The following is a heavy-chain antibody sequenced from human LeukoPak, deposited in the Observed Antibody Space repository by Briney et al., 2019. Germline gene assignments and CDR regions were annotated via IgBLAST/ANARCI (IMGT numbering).Heavy chain of an antibody. CDR2: ISHDGSNK. J-gene: IGHJ4*02. Sequence: GGSLRLSCAASGFTFSAYGMHWVRQAPGKGLEWVAIISHDGSNKSYGDSVKGRFTISRDNSKNTLYLQMNSLRAEDTAVYYCARLTVVVPAIRDYWGQGTLVTVSS. D-gene: IGHD2-21*02. CDR3: ARLTVVVPAIRDY. V-gene: IGHV3-30*03. CDR1: GFTFSAYG.